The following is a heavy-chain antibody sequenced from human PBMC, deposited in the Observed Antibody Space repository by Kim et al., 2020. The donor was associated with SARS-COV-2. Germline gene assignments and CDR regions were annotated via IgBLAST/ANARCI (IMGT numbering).Heavy chain of an antibody. D-gene: IGHD5-18*01. CDR2: ISYEGSNK. J-gene: IGHJ3*02. V-gene: IGHV3-30*18. CDR3: AKDKQWSGYSPYDSFDI. Sequence: GGSLRLSCVASGFTFSSYGMHWVRQAPGKGLEWVAVISYEGSNKFYADAVKGRFTISRDNSKNTLYLQMNSLRPDDTAVYYCAKDKQWSGYSPYDSFDIWGQGTMVTVSS. CDR1: GFTFSSYG.